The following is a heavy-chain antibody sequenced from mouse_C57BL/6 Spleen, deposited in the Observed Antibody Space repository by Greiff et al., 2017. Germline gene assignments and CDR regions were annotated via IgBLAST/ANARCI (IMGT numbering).Heavy chain of an antibody. CDR3: AGDSHSGAWFAY. CDR1: GFPITSGYY. Sequence: ESGPGLVKPSQSLFLTCSITGFPITSGYYWIWIRQSPGKPLEWMGYITHSGETFYNPSLQSPISITRETSKNQFFLQLNSVTTEDTAMYYCAGDSHSGAWFAYWGQGTLVTVSA. CDR2: ITHSGET. V-gene: IGHV12-3*01. D-gene: IGHD1-3*01. J-gene: IGHJ3*01.